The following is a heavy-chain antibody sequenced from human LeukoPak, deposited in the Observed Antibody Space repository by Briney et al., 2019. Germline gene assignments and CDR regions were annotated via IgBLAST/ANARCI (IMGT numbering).Heavy chain of an antibody. CDR3: ARVGAVSYYFDY. CDR1: GFTVSSNY. D-gene: IGHD1-26*01. CDR2: ISSSGSTI. V-gene: IGHV3-11*04. J-gene: IGHJ4*02. Sequence: PGGSLRLSCAASGFTVSSNYMSWVRQAPGKGLEWVSYISSSGSTIYYADSVKGRFTISRDNAKNSLYLQMNSLRAEDTAVYYCARVGAVSYYFDYWGQGTLVTVSS.